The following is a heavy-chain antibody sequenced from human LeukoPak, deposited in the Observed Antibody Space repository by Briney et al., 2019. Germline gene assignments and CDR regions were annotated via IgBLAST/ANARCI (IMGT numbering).Heavy chain of an antibody. CDR3: ARDLGGRSGSFDY. CDR2: IWYDGSNK. Sequence: GGSLRLSCAASGFIFSSYGMHWVRQARGKGLEWVAVIWYDGSNKGYGDSVKGRFTISRDNSKNTLYLQMNSLRAEDTAVYYCARDLGGRSGSFDYWGQGTLVTVSS. D-gene: IGHD3-10*01. V-gene: IGHV3-33*01. CDR1: GFIFSSYG. J-gene: IGHJ4*02.